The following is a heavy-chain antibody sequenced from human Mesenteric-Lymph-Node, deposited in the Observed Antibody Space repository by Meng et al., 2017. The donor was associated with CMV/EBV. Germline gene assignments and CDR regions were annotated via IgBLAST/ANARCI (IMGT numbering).Heavy chain of an antibody. CDR3: ATSTATTSNFRRVWNL. CDR1: GDTFNTYT. CDR2: VIPILNMA. V-gene: IGHV1-69*02. J-gene: IGHJ4*02. Sequence: SVKVSCKALGDTFNTYTFNWLRQAPGQGLQWVGRVIPILNMADSAQNFEGRVTIIADRSTTTVYLELTGLRSDDTAVYYCATSTATTSNFRRVWNLWGQGTEVTVSS. D-gene: IGHD1-1*01.